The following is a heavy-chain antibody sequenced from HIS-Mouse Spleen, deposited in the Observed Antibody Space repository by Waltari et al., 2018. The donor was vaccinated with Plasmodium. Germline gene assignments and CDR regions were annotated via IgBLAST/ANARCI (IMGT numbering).Heavy chain of an antibody. CDR2: IYYSGST. J-gene: IGHJ5*02. D-gene: IGHD6-6*01. V-gene: IGHV4-39*07. CDR3: ARDPLNHSSGNWFDP. CDR1: GGSISSSSYY. Sequence: QLQLQESGPGLVKPSETLSLTFTFSGGSISSSSYYWGWSRQPPGKGLEWIGSIYYSGSTYDNPSLKSRVTISVDTSKNQFSLKLSSVTAADTAVYYCARDPLNHSSGNWFDPWGQGTLVTVSS.